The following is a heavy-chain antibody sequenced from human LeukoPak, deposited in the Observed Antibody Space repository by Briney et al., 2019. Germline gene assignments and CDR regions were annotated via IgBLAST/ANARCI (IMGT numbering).Heavy chain of an antibody. D-gene: IGHD1-1*01. CDR3: ASWNDSVMDAFDI. J-gene: IGHJ3*02. CDR2: INHSGST. CDR1: GGSFSGYY. V-gene: IGHV4-34*01. Sequence: SETLSLTCAVYGGSFSGYYWSWIRQPPGKGLEWIGEINHSGSTNYNPSLKSRVTMSVDTSKNQFSLKLSSVTAADTAVYYCASWNDSVMDAFDIWGQGTMVTVSS.